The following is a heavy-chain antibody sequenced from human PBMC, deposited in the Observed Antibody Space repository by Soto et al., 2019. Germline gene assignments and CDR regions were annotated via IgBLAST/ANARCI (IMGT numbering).Heavy chain of an antibody. D-gene: IGHD1-1*01. V-gene: IGHV1-69*12. Sequence: QVQLMQSGAEVKKPGSSVKVSCKASGGTFSTSAISWVRQAPGEGLAWVGGIMPVFATPDYAQKFQGRVTISADESTTTAYLELTSLTTGDTAVYYCARDKDRQQLGGNYYYIVEVRGQGTAITVSS. CDR2: IMPVFATP. CDR1: GGTFSTSA. CDR3: ARDKDRQQLGGNYYYIVEV. J-gene: IGHJ6*02.